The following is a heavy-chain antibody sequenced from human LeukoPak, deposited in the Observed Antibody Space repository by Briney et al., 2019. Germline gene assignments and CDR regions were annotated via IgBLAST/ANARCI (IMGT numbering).Heavy chain of an antibody. Sequence: SETLSLTCTVSGGSISSYYWSWIRQPPGKGLEWIGYIYYSGSTSYNPSLKSRVTISVDTSKNQFSLKLSSVTAADTAVYYCARHFKRNYYYYYGMDVWGQGTTVTVSS. CDR1: GGSISSYY. CDR3: ARHFKRNYYYYYGMDV. CDR2: IYYSGST. V-gene: IGHV4-59*08. J-gene: IGHJ6*02.